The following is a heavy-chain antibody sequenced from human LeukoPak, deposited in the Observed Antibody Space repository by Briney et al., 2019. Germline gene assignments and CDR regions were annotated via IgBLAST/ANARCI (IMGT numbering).Heavy chain of an antibody. CDR3: ARGPGRISGNTKWLDY. D-gene: IGHD1-7*01. CDR1: GFIFSSYC. CDR2: IRDDGNNR. V-gene: IGHV3-30*02. Sequence: GGSLRLSCAASGFIFSSYCMHWVRQAPGKGLEWVAFIRDDGNNRYYTDSVKGRFTFSRDNYKKTMFLQMNSLRPEDTAVYYCARGPGRISGNTKWLDYWGQGTLVTVSS. J-gene: IGHJ4*02.